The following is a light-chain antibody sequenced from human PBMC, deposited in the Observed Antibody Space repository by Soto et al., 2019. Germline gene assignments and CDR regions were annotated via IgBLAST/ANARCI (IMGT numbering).Light chain of an antibody. Sequence: EIVLTQSPGTLSLSPGERATLSCRASQSVSNNYLAWYQQKPGQAPRLLIYGASNRATGIPDRFSGSGSGTDFTLTISSLEPEDFTLYYCQQYVTSAITFGQGTRLEIK. CDR1: QSVSNNY. V-gene: IGKV3-20*01. CDR2: GAS. CDR3: QQYVTSAIT. J-gene: IGKJ5*01.